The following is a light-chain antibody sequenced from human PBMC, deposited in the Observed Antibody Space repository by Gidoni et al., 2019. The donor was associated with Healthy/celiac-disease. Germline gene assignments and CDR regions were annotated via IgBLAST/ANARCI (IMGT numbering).Light chain of an antibody. CDR2: GAS. J-gene: IGKJ2*01. V-gene: IGKV3-15*01. CDR3: QQYNNWPYT. CDR1: QSVGSN. Sequence: EIVMTQSPATLSVSPGERATLSCRASQSVGSNLAWYQQKPGQAPRLLIYGASTRATCIPARFSGSGSGTEFTLTISSLQSEDFAVYYCQQYNNWPYTFGQGTKLEIK.